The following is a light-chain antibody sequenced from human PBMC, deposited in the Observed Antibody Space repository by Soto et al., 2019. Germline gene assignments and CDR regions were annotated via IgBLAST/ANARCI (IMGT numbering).Light chain of an antibody. J-gene: IGKJ4*01. CDR1: QSISNY. Sequence: DIQMTQSPSSLSASVGDRVTITCRASQSISNYLNWYQQRPGKAPKLLIYAASSLQSGVPSRFXXXXXXXXXXXTISSLQPEDFATYYCQQSYSTPRTFGGGTKVEIK. V-gene: IGKV1-39*01. CDR2: AAS. CDR3: QQSYSTPRT.